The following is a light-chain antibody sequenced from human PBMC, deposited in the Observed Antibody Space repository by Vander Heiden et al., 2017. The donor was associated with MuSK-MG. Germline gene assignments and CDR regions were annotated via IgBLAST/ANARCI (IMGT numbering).Light chain of an antibody. CDR1: HGVSSD. CDR2: GAS. CDR3: QQYNKWPPWT. Sequence: EIVMTQSPATVSVSLGERASLSCRASHGVSSDLAWYQHKPGQAPRLLIYGASTRATGIPPRFSGSGSGTEFTLTISSLQSEDVAVYYCQQYNKWPPWTFGHGTTVEIK. J-gene: IGKJ1*01. V-gene: IGKV3-15*01.